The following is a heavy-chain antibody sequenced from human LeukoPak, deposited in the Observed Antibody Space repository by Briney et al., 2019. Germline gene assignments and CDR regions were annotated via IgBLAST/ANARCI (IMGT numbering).Heavy chain of an antibody. CDR2: IYHSGST. Sequence: PSETLSLTCAVSGGSISSNHWWNWVRLPPGKGLEWIGEIYHSGSTNYNPSLKSRVTISLDTSRNQFSLKLNSVTAADTAVYYCAKSNGYGLVDIWGQGTMVTVSS. V-gene: IGHV4-4*02. CDR1: GGSISSNHW. D-gene: IGHD3-10*01. CDR3: AKSNGYGLVDI. J-gene: IGHJ3*02.